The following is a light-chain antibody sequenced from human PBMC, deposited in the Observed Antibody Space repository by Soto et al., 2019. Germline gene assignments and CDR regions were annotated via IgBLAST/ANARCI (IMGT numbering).Light chain of an antibody. CDR3: GTYDSSLNIGVI. CDR1: SSNVGKNF. Sequence: QSVLTQPPSVSTAPGQKVSISCSGSSSNVGKNFVFWYQHVPGKAPKILIYDNQKRPSAIPDRCSASKSGKLASLDITGLQTGDEADYYCGTYDSSLNIGVIFGGGTKLTVL. CDR2: DNQ. V-gene: IGLV1-51*01. J-gene: IGLJ2*01.